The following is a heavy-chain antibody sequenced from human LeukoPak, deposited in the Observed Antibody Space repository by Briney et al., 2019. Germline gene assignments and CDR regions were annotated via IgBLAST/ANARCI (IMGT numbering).Heavy chain of an antibody. CDR2: INHSGST. Sequence: SETLSLTCAVYGWSFSGYYWSWIRQPPGKGLEWIGEINHSGSTNYNPSLKSRVTISVDTSKNQFSLKLSSVTAADTAVYYCARDDYVWGSHPDAFDIWGQGTMVTVSS. D-gene: IGHD3-16*02. CDR1: GWSFSGYY. V-gene: IGHV4-34*01. J-gene: IGHJ3*02. CDR3: ARDDYVWGSHPDAFDI.